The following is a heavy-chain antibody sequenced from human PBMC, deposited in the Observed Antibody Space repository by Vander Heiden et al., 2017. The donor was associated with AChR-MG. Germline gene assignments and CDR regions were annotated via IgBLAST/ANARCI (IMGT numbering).Heavy chain of an antibody. CDR1: GFTFGSYA. CDR3: ARGGHSSGWYYFDY. V-gene: IGHV3-30-3*01. CDR2: ISYDGSNK. J-gene: IGHJ4*02. D-gene: IGHD6-19*01. Sequence: QVPLVVPGGGEVQPGGAVRLSCAACGFTFGSYAMHWVRQAPGKGLEWVAVISYDGSNKYYADSVKGRFTISRDNSKNTLYLQMNSLRAEDTAVYYCARGGHSSGWYYFDYWGQGTLVTVSS.